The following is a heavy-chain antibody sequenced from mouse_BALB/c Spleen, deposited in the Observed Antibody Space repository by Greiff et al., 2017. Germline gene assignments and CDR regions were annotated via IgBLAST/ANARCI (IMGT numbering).Heavy chain of an antibody. CDR2: ISSGGST. D-gene: IGHD1-2*01. V-gene: IGHV5-6-5*01. CDR3: ARENYGYEAMDY. J-gene: IGHJ4*01. CDR1: GFTFSSYA. Sequence: VQLKESGGGLVKPGGSLKLSCAASGFTFSSYAMSWVRQTPEKRLEWVASISSGGSTYYPDSVKGRFTISRDNARNILYLQMSSLRSEDTAMYYCARENYGYEAMDYWGQGTSVTVSS.